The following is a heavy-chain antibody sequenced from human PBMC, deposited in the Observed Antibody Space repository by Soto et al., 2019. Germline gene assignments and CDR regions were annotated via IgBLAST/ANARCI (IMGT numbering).Heavy chain of an antibody. V-gene: IGHV3-23*01. CDR3: AKDRQAYDFRSGYYGAWFDP. CDR2: IGGSGGST. Sequence: EVQLLESGGGLVQPGGSLRLSCAASGFTFSNYVMVWFRQAPGKGLEWVSAIGGSGGSTYYTDSVQGRFHIPRDNSKNPPYSQMNSLRAEDTAVYYCAKDRQAYDFRSGYYGAWFDPWGQGTLVTVSS. CDR1: GFTFSNYV. J-gene: IGHJ5*02. D-gene: IGHD3-3*01.